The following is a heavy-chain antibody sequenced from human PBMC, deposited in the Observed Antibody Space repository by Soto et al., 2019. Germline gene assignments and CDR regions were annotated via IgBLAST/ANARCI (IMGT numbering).Heavy chain of an antibody. V-gene: IGHV5-51*01. J-gene: IGHJ4*02. CDR3: ARYPVGTTNYYFDY. D-gene: IGHD1-26*01. CDR2: IYPGDSDT. CDR1: GYTFSNYW. Sequence: EVQLVQSGAEVKKPGESLKISCKGSGYTFSNYWIGWVRQMPGKGLQWMGIIYPGDSDTRYSPSFQGQFTFSADKSISTAYLQWGSLKASDTAVYYCARYPVGTTNYYFDYWGQGTLVTVSS.